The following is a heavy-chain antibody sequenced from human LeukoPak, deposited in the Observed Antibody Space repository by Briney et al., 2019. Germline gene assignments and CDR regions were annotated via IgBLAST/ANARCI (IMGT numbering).Heavy chain of an antibody. Sequence: SETLSLTCTVSGGSISSGSYYWSWIRQPAGKGLEWIGRIYTSGSTNYNPSLKSRVTISVDTSKNQFSLKLSSVTAADTAVYYCARERGEFGELYYWGQGTLVTVSS. CDR3: ARERGEFGELYY. CDR2: IYTSGST. V-gene: IGHV4-61*02. J-gene: IGHJ4*02. CDR1: GGSISSGSYY. D-gene: IGHD3-10*01.